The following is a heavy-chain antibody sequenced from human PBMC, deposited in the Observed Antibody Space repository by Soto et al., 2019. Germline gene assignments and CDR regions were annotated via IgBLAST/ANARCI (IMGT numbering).Heavy chain of an antibody. V-gene: IGHV3-30-3*01. CDR1: AFTFSVYT. Sequence: VQLVESGGGVVQPGRSLRLSCAASAFTFSVYTMHWVRQAPGKGLEWVSFISYDGGSQYYADSVKGRFTISRDNSKNTLYLQMNSPRPEDTAVYFCARGGRYLEWLALDYWGQGTLVTVSS. D-gene: IGHD3-3*01. CDR3: ARGGRYLEWLALDY. J-gene: IGHJ4*02. CDR2: ISYDGGSQ.